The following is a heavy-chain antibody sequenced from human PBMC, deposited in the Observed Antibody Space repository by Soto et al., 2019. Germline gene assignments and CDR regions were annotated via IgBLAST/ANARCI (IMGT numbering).Heavy chain of an antibody. CDR3: ARSAMAGDYYYYGMDV. D-gene: IGHD6-19*01. Sequence: ASVKVSCKASGYTFTGYYVHGVRQAPGQGLEWMGWINPNSGGTNYAQKLQDRVTMSTDTSTSTAYMELRSLRSDDTAFYFCARSAMAGDYYYYGMDVWGRGTTVTVSS. V-gene: IGHV1-2*02. CDR1: GYTFTGYY. CDR2: INPNSGGT. J-gene: IGHJ6*02.